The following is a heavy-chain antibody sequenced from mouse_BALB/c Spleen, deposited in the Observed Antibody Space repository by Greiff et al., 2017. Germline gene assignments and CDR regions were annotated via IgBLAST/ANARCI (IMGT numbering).Heavy chain of an antibody. CDR1: GYTFTSYN. D-gene: IGHD2-4*01. CDR2: IYPGNGDT. J-gene: IGHJ1*01. V-gene: IGHV1-12*01. Sequence: LQQPGAELVKPGASVKMSCKASGYTFTSYNMHWVKQTPGQGLEWIGAIYPGNGDTSYNQKFKGKATLTADKSSSTAYMQLSSLTSDDSAVYCCARGGVYYDYGGYWYFDVWGAGTTVTVSS. CDR3: ARGGVYYDYGGYWYFDV.